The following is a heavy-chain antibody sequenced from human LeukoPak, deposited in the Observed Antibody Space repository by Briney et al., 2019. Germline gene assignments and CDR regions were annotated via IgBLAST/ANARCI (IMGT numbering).Heavy chain of an antibody. CDR1: RFTFSSYG. V-gene: IGHV3-21*01. D-gene: IGHD2/OR15-2a*01. CDR3: ARIVLTPPYGMDV. CDR2: ISFGGGHI. J-gene: IGHJ6*02. Sequence: GGSLRLSCVASRFTFSSYGMTWVRRAPGTGLEWVSSISFGGGHIFYTDSVKGRFTIFRDDSKNSLYLEMNSLRAEDTAVYFCARIVLTPPYGMDVWGQGTTVTVSS.